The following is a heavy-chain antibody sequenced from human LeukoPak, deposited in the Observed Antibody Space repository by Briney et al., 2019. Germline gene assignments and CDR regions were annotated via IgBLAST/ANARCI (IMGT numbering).Heavy chain of an antibody. CDR3: ASQSDSYGLPSDH. CDR2: ISFDGSDK. J-gene: IGHJ4*02. Sequence: GSLRLSCEGSGFSLSAYNMHWVRQAPGMGLQWVAVISFDGSDKYYRDSVKGRFTISRDNSRNMVYLQIDSVRIEDTAIYYCASQSDSYGLPSDHWGQGTLVSVSS. D-gene: IGHD5-18*01. V-gene: IGHV3-30*03. CDR1: GFSLSAYN.